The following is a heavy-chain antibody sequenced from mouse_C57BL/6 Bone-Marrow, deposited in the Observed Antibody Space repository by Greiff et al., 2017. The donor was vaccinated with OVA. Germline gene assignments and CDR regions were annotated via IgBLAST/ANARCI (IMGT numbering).Heavy chain of an antibody. CDR1: GYAFSSSW. CDR3: ASSGVDDYGTSPDY. D-gene: IGHD1-1*01. CDR2: IYPGDGDT. J-gene: IGHJ2*01. Sequence: QVQLQQSGPELVKPGASVKISCKASGYAFSSSWMNWVKQRPGKGLEWIGRIYPGDGDTNYNGKFKGKATLTADKSSSTAYMQLSSLTSEDSAVYFSASSGVDDYGTSPDYWGQGTTLTVSS. V-gene: IGHV1-82*01.